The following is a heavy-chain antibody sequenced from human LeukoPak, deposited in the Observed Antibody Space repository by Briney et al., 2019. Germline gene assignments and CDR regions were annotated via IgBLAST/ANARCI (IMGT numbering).Heavy chain of an antibody. CDR3: ARDYQLGRAWFDP. CDR2: ISSGSGYI. D-gene: IGHD5-24*01. J-gene: IGHJ5*02. CDR1: RFTFSSYS. Sequence: PGGSLRLSCAVSRFTFSSYSMSWVRQAPGKGLEWVSSISSGSGYIYYADSVKGRFTISRDNAKNSLYLQMNSLRAEDTAVYYCARDYQLGRAWFDPWGQGTLVTVSS. V-gene: IGHV3-21*01.